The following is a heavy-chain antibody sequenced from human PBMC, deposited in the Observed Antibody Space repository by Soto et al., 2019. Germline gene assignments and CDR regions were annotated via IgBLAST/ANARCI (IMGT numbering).Heavy chain of an antibody. CDR1: GFTFKNYA. D-gene: IGHD3-10*01. CDR2: IGGSGSGA. V-gene: IGHV3-23*01. CDR3: AKDAVPYNGEWDWFDL. J-gene: IGHJ5*02. Sequence: EVQLLESGGGLVQPGGSLRLSCAASGFTFKNYAMTWVRQAPGKGMEWVSSIGGSGSGAHYADSVKGRFTVSRDDSKNTLYLQMSVLRVDDTALYYCAKDAVPYNGEWDWFDLWGQGTLVTVSS.